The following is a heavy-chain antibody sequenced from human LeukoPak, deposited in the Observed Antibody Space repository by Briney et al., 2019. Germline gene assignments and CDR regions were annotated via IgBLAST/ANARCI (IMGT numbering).Heavy chain of an antibody. CDR3: VRDRYYVPDY. CDR2: IHSDGSST. CDR1: GFTFSSTW. J-gene: IGHJ4*02. V-gene: IGHV3-74*01. D-gene: IGHD3-16*01. Sequence: GGSLRLSCAASGFTFSSTWMHWFRHAPGKGPVWVSRIHSDGSSTIYADSVKGRLTISRDNARNTLYLQMNSLRAEDTAVYYCVRDRYYVPDYWGQGTLVTVSS.